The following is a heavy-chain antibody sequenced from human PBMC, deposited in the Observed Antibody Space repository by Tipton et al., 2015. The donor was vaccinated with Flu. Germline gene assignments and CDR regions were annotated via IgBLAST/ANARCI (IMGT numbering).Heavy chain of an antibody. J-gene: IGHJ5*02. Sequence: QLVQSGAEVKKPGESLKISCKGSGYSFTSYWIGWVRQMPGKGLEWMGIIYPGDSDTRYSPSFQGQVTISADKSISTAYLQWSSLKASDTAMYYCARHEGFILEQQLRIGWFDPWGQGTLVTVSS. CDR2: IYPGDSDT. CDR1: GYSFTSYW. CDR3: ARHEGFILEQQLRIGWFDP. D-gene: IGHD6-13*01. V-gene: IGHV5-51*01.